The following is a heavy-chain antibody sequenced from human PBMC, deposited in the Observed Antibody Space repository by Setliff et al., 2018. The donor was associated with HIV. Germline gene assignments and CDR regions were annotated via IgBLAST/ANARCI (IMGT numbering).Heavy chain of an antibody. Sequence: ASVKVSCKASGYIFRNHYIHWVRQAPGKGLEWMAMINPEGGGTTNAQKFQGRSTLASDTSTNTVYMELSSLTHEDTAIYFCARDLRDGFEEWFSTLDDGMDVWGQGTTVTVSS. J-gene: IGHJ6*02. V-gene: IGHV1-46*01. CDR2: INPEGGGT. D-gene: IGHD3-3*01. CDR1: GYIFRNHY. CDR3: ARDLRDGFEEWFSTLDDGMDV.